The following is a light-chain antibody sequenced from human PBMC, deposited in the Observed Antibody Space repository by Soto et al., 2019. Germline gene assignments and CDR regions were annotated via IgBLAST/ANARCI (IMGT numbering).Light chain of an antibody. V-gene: IGLV2-14*03. J-gene: IGLJ1*01. CDR3: SSYTTIGTIV. CDR1: SSDIGAYNY. Sequence: QCALTQPASVSGSPGQSITISCTGTSSDIGAYNYVSWYRQHPGKAPKLMIYDVNIRPSGVSDRFSGSKSANTASLDISGLQAEDEADYFCSSYTTIGTIVFGTGTKVTVL. CDR2: DVN.